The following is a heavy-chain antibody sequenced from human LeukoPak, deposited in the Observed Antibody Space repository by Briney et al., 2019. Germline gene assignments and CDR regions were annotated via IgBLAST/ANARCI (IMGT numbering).Heavy chain of an antibody. Sequence: SETLSLTCTVSGGSITSSFYWSWIRQSPGKGLEWIGYTYNSGGTKYNPSLKSRLTISVDTSKNQFSLNLSSVTAADTAAYYCARGLDYYDSSGEFDYWGQGTLVTVSS. D-gene: IGHD3-22*01. CDR2: TYNSGGT. J-gene: IGHJ4*02. V-gene: IGHV4-59*01. CDR3: ARGLDYYDSSGEFDY. CDR1: GGSITSSFY.